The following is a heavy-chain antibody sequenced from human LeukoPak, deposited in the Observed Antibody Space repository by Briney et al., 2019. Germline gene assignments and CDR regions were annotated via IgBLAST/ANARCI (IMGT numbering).Heavy chain of an antibody. CDR3: AKAVHCSSTSCYSSNDY. D-gene: IGHD2-2*01. V-gene: IGHV3-23*01. CDR1: GVTVSSNY. Sequence: GGSLRLSCAASGVTVSSNYMSWVRQAPGKGLEWVSAISGSGGSTYYADSVKGRFTISRDNSKNTLYLQMNSLRAEDTAVYYCAKAVHCSSTSCYSSNDYWGQGTLVTVSS. CDR2: ISGSGGST. J-gene: IGHJ4*02.